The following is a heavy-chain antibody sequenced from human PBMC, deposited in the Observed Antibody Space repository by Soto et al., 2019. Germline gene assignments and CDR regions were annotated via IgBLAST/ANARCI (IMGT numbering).Heavy chain of an antibody. J-gene: IGHJ6*02. CDR3: ARGTRDDYVWGSYRPYYYYYGMDV. CDR2: ISSSGSTI. V-gene: IGHV3-11*01. CDR1: GFTFSDYY. Sequence: ESGGGLVKPGGSLRLSCAASGFTFSDYYMSWIRQAPGKGLEWVSYISSSGSTIYYADSVKGRFTISRDNAKNSLYLQMNSLRAEDTAVYYCARGTRDDYVWGSYRPYYYYYGMDVWGQGTTVTVSS. D-gene: IGHD3-16*02.